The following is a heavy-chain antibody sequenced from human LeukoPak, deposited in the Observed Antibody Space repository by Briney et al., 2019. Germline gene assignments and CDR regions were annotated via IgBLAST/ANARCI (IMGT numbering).Heavy chain of an antibody. V-gene: IGHV4-34*01. J-gene: IGHJ5*02. CDR3: AREKQITFGGVIVIPRHFDP. Sequence: SETLSLTCAVYGGSFSGYYWSWIRQPPGKGLEWIGEINHSGSTNYNPSLKSRVTISGDTSKNQFSLKLSSVTAADTAVYYCAREKQITFGGVIVIPRHFDPWGQGTLVTVSS. D-gene: IGHD3-16*02. CDR1: GGSFSGYY. CDR2: INHSGST.